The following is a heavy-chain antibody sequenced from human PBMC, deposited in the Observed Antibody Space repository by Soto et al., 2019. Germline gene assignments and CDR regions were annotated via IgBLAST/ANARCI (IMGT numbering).Heavy chain of an antibody. CDR3: ARDEFGGAYDFWH. J-gene: IGHJ4*02. D-gene: IGHD3-3*01. V-gene: IGHV3-66*01. CDR1: GFSVTNYF. Sequence: EVQLVDSGGGLVQPGGSLRLSCAASGFSVTNYFMAWVRQAPGKGLEWVSVISDGGATYYADSVKGRFTISRDSSKNTLYLKMNTLGAEDTAVYYCARDEFGGAYDFWHGGQGTLVIVSS. CDR2: ISDGGAT.